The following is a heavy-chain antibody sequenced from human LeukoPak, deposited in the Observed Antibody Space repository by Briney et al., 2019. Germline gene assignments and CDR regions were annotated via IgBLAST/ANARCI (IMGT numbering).Heavy chain of an antibody. CDR1: GFTFSSYA. CDR3: AKGRYGSGWRHFDY. V-gene: IGHV3-23*01. D-gene: IGHD6-19*01. J-gene: IGHJ4*02. Sequence: AGGSLRLSCAASGFTFSSYAMSWVRQAPGKGLEWVSAISGSGGRTYYADSVKGRFTISRDNSKNTLYLQMNSLRAEGTAVYYCAKGRYGSGWRHFDYWGQGTLVTVSS. CDR2: ISGSGGRT.